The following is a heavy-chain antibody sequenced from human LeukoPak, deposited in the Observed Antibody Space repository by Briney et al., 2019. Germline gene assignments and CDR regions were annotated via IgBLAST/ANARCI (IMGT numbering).Heavy chain of an antibody. CDR3: ARGEIWSGYYSYYYYYMDV. V-gene: IGHV1-8*01. CDR1: GYTFTSYD. D-gene: IGHD3-3*01. CDR2: MNPNSGNT. J-gene: IGHJ6*03. Sequence: GASVKVSCKASGYTFTSYDINWVRQATGQGLEWMGWMNPNSGNTGYAQKFQGRATMTRNTSISTAYMELSSLRSEDTAVYYCARGEIWSGYYSYYYYYMDVWGKGTTVTVSS.